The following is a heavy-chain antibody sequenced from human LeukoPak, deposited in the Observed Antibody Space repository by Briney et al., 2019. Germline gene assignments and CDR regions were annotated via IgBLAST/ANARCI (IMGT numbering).Heavy chain of an antibody. V-gene: IGHV3-11*04. D-gene: IGHD3-22*01. J-gene: IGHJ4*02. CDR2: ISSSGSTI. CDR3: ARDQYYYDRSGYYGNFDY. CDR1: GFTFSDYY. Sequence: GGSLRLSCAASGFTFSDYYMSWIRQAPGKGLEWVSYISSSGSTIYYADSVKGRFTISRDNSKNTLYLQMNSLRAEDTAVYYCARDQYYYDRSGYYGNFDYWGQGTLVTVSS.